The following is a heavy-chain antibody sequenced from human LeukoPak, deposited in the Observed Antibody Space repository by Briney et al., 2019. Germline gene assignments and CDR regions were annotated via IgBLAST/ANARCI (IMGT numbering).Heavy chain of an antibody. CDR1: GFTFRSYE. J-gene: IGHJ4*02. D-gene: IGHD3-9*01. CDR3: ARELRYFDWLPTLDY. CDR2: ISTSGSTI. Sequence: GGSLRLSCAASGFTFRSYEMNWVRQAPGKGLEWVSYISTSGSTIYYAGSVKGRFSISRDNAKNSLYLQMNSLRAEDTAVYYCARELRYFDWLPTLDYWGQGTLVTVSS. V-gene: IGHV3-48*03.